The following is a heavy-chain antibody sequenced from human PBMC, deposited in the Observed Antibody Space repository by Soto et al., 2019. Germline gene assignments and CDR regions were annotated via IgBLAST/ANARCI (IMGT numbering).Heavy chain of an antibody. CDR2: ISGSGGST. J-gene: IGHJ6*02. CDR1: GFTFSSYA. CDR3: AKGYYYDSSGYYNYYYGMDV. V-gene: IGHV3-23*01. Sequence: GGSLRLSCAASGFTFSSYAMSWVRQAPGKGLEWVSAISGSGGSTYYADSVKGRFTISRDNSKNTLYLQMNSLRAEDTAVYYCAKGYYYDSSGYYNYYYGMDVWGQGTTVTVSS. D-gene: IGHD3-22*01.